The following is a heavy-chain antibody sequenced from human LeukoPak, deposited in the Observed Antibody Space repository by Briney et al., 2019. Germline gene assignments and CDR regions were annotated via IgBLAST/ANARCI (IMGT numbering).Heavy chain of an antibody. D-gene: IGHD2-15*01. CDR3: ARDLLAAAGIDY. Sequence: GGSLRLSCATSGFNFSGHQMNWVRQAPGKGLEWVSYISRSGDTIIYADSVKGRFTISRDNSKNSLYLQMNSLRAEDTALYYCARDLLAAAGIDYWGQGTLATVSS. J-gene: IGHJ4*02. CDR1: GFNFSGHQ. CDR2: ISRSGDTI. V-gene: IGHV3-48*03.